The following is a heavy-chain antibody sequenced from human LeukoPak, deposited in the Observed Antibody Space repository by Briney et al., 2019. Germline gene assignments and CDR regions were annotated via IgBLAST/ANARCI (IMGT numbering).Heavy chain of an antibody. CDR3: AKEGYSGYDPPYYFDY. V-gene: IGHV3-23*01. D-gene: IGHD5-12*01. J-gene: IGHJ4*02. Sequence: GGSLRLSCAASGFTFSSYAMSWVRQAPGKGLEWVSAISGSGGSTYYADSVKGRFTNSRDNSKNTLYLQMNSLRAEDTAVYYCAKEGYSGYDPPYYFDYWGQGTLVTVSS. CDR2: ISGSGGST. CDR1: GFTFSSYA.